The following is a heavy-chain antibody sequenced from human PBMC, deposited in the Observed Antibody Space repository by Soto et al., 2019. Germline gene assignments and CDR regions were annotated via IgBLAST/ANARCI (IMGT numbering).Heavy chain of an antibody. Sequence: ASVKVSCKASGYIFSNYAVHWVRQAPGQGLDWMGWINAASGDTKYSQNFQGRVTFTWDTSATTAYLELSSLRSEDTAVYYCARGGEPIDYWGQGTLVTVAS. CDR2: INAASGDT. V-gene: IGHV1-3*01. J-gene: IGHJ4*02. CDR1: GYIFSNYA. D-gene: IGHD2-21*01. CDR3: ARGGEPIDY.